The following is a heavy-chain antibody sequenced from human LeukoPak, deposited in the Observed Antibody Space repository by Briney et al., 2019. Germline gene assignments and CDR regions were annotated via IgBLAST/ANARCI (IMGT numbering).Heavy chain of an antibody. CDR3: ARRQGGYESKYYYGSGSYYYFDY. J-gene: IGHJ4*02. D-gene: IGHD3-10*01. Sequence: ASVKVSRKASGYTFTSYNINWVRQATGQGLEWMGWISAYNGNTNYAQKLQGRVTMTTDTSTSTAYMGLRSLRSDDTAVYYCARRQGGYESKYYYGSGSYYYFDYWGQGTLVTVSS. CDR1: GYTFTSYN. V-gene: IGHV1-18*01. CDR2: ISAYNGNT.